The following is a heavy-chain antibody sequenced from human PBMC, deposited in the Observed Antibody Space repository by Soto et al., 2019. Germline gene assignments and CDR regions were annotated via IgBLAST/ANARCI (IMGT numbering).Heavy chain of an antibody. CDR2: MNPNSGNT. Sequence: QVQLVQSGAEVKKPGASVKVSCKASGYTFTSYDINWVRQATGQGLEWMGWMNPNSGNTGYAHKFQGRGTMTRNTSISTADMELSSLSSEDTAVYYCAMGGSYPWYVDGMDVWGQGTTVTVSS. J-gene: IGHJ6*02. D-gene: IGHD1-26*01. V-gene: IGHV1-8*01. CDR1: GYTFTSYD. CDR3: AMGGSYPWYVDGMDV.